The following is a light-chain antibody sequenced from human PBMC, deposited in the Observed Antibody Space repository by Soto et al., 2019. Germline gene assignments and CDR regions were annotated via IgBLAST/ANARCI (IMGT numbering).Light chain of an antibody. CDR3: QQSYSNPLT. V-gene: IGKV1-39*01. Sequence: DIQMTQSPSSLSASVGDRVTITCRASQSISSYLIWYQHKPGEAPKLLIYGASSLYSGVPSRFSGSGSVTEFTLTINSLQPEDFATDYCQQSYSNPLTFGGGTKVEIK. CDR2: GAS. CDR1: QSISSY. J-gene: IGKJ4*01.